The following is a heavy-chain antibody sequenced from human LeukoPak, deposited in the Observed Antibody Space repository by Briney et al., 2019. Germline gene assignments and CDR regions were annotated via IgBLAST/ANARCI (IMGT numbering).Heavy chain of an antibody. CDR1: GGTFSSYV. Sequence: SVKVSCKASGGTFSSYVITWVRQAPRQGLEWMGRIIPMLDIQNYAQKFQGRVTITADKSTSTAYMELSSLRSEDTAVYYCARGGIDYTNPFDYWGQGTLVTVSS. D-gene: IGHD4-11*01. V-gene: IGHV1-69*04. J-gene: IGHJ4*02. CDR3: ARGGIDYTNPFDY. CDR2: IIPMLDIQ.